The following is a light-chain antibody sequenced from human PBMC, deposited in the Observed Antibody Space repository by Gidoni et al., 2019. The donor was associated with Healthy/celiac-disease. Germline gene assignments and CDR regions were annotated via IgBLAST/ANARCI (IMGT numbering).Light chain of an antibody. CDR3: MQRIEFPLIT. V-gene: IGKV2-40*01. J-gene: IGKJ5*01. Sequence: DMVMTQPTLSLPVTPGEPASISCRSSQSLLRRDDGNTYLYWYLQKPGQYAQLLIYTLSNRASGVPDRFIGSGSGTDFTLKSSKVEAEDVGVYYCMQRIEFPLITFGQGTRLEIK. CDR1: QSLLRRDDGNTY. CDR2: TLS.